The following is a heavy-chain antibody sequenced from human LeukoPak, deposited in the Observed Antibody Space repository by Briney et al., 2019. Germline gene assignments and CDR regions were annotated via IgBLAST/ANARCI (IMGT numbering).Heavy chain of an antibody. D-gene: IGHD3-3*01. V-gene: IGHV3-30*18. CDR2: ISYDGSNK. Sequence: GGSLRLSCAASGFTFSSYGMHWVRQAPGKGLEWVAVISYDGSNKYYADSVKGRFTISRDNSKNTLYLRMNSLRAEDTAVYYCAKAKGDTIPAWGQGTLVTVSS. J-gene: IGHJ5*02. CDR3: AKAKGDTIPA. CDR1: GFTFSSYG.